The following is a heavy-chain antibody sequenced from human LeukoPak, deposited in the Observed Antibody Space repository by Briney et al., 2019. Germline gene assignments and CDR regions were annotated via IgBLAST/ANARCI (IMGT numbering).Heavy chain of an antibody. D-gene: IGHD2-21*02. CDR1: GFSFSSYT. Sequence: PGGSLRRSCAASGFSFSSYTMNWVRQAAGKGLEWVSSIISSISYIYYADSVKGRFTISKDNAKNSLYLQINSLTSGAPATDYCASQGGGDVNAFDIWGQGTMVTVSS. V-gene: IGHV3-21*01. CDR2: IISSISYI. J-gene: IGHJ3*02. CDR3: ASQGGGDVNAFDI.